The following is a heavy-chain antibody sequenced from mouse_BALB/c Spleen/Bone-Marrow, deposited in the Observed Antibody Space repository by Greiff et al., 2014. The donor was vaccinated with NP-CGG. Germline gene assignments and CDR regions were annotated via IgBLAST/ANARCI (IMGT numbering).Heavy chain of an antibody. V-gene: IGHV14-3*02. CDR2: IDPANGNT. Sequence: VQLKHSGAELVKPGASVKLSCTASGFNIKDTYMHWVKQRPEQGLEWIGRIDPANGNTKYDPKFQGKATITADTSSNTAYLQLSSLTSEDTAVYYCARNGNYGAWFAYWGQETLVTVSA. J-gene: IGHJ3*01. CDR3: ARNGNYGAWFAY. D-gene: IGHD2-1*01. CDR1: GFNIKDTY.